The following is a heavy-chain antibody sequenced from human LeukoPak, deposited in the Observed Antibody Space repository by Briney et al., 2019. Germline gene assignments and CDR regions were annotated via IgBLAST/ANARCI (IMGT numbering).Heavy chain of an antibody. CDR3: AVNYDILTGGNFDY. CDR1: GYTFTGYY. D-gene: IGHD3-9*01. CDR2: INPNSGGT. Sequence: GASVNVSCKASGYTFTGYYMHWVRQAPGQGLEWMGWINPNSGGTNYAQKFQGRVTMTRDTSISTAYMELSRLRSDDTAVYYCAVNYDILTGGNFDYWGQGTLVTVSS. J-gene: IGHJ4*02. V-gene: IGHV1-2*02.